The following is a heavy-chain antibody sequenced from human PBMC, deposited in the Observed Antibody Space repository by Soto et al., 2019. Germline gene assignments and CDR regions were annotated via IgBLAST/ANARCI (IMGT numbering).Heavy chain of an antibody. CDR2: LIPVFGSP. D-gene: IGHD5-18*01. J-gene: IGHJ6*02. CDR1: GGTFSKDA. Sequence: QVQLVQSGAEVKKPGSSVTVSCKNSGGTFSKDAINWVRHAPGQGLEWMGLLIPVFGSPIYAQKFQGRIRITADESTSTAFMDLSSLRSEDTAVYYCTRVLGYTFEPGKTRYYAMDVWGQGTTVSVSS. CDR3: TRVLGYTFEPGKTRYYAMDV. V-gene: IGHV1-69*01.